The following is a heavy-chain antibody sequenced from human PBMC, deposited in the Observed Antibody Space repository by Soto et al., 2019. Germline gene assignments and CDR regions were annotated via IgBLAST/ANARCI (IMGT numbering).Heavy chain of an antibody. CDR1: GFTFNTYA. CDR2: ISGSGGTT. Sequence: LRLSCAASGFTFNTYAMNWVRQAPGKGLEWVASISGSGGTTYYADSVKGRFTVSRDTSKNTLFLQMNSLSAEDTAVYYCAKGFIVVVTAIRPDDNFDVWGQGTMVTVSS. V-gene: IGHV3-23*01. J-gene: IGHJ3*01. CDR3: AKGFIVVVTAIRPDDNFDV. D-gene: IGHD2-21*02.